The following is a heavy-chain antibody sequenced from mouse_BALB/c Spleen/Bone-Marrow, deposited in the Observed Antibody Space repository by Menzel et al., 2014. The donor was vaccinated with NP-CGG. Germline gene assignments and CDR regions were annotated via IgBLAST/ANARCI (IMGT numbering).Heavy chain of an antibody. D-gene: IGHD2-1*01. J-gene: IGHJ4*01. CDR2: INPYNGGT. CDR3: TRMDGNYLYYYAMDY. Sequence: VQLQHSGPELVKPGASMKISCKASGYSFTGYTMNWVKQSHGKSLEWIGLINPYNGGTSYSQKFKGKATLTVDKSSNTAYMELLSLTSEDSAVYYCTRMDGNYLYYYAMDYWGQGTPVTVSS. V-gene: IGHV1-26*01. CDR1: GYSFTGYT.